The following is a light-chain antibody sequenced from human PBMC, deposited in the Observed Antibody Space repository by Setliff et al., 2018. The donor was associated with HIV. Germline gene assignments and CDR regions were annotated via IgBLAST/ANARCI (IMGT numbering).Light chain of an antibody. CDR2: DVS. V-gene: IGLV2-14*03. Sequence: QSALAQPASVSGSPGQSITISCTGTSSDVGTYNYVSWYQQHPGKAPKLMIYDVSKRPSGVSDRFSGPKSGNTASLTISGLQAEDEADYYCTSYTSSDIYVFATGTKV. CDR1: SSDVGTYNY. CDR3: TSYTSSDIYV. J-gene: IGLJ1*01.